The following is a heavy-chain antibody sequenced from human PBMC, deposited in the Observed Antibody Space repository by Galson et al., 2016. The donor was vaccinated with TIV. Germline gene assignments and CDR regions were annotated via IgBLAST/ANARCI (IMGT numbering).Heavy chain of an antibody. Sequence: SLRLSCAGSGLSVSVNFMTWVRQAPGKGLEWVSLISDGGKTYYADSVGGRFTISRDRSKNTLYLQMNRLRVEDTAVYYCARDRVVDATYYFYYYGMDVWGHGTAVTVSS. V-gene: IGHV3-66*02. CDR2: ISDGGKT. CDR1: GLSVSVNF. D-gene: IGHD2-15*01. CDR3: ARDRVVDATYYFYYYGMDV. J-gene: IGHJ6*02.